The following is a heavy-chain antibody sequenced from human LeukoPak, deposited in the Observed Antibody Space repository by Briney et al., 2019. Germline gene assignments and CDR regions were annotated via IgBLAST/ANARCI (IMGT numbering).Heavy chain of an antibody. V-gene: IGHV4-39*01. CDR2: IYYSGNT. CDR1: GGSISSSSYF. D-gene: IGHD3-22*01. J-gene: IGHJ4*02. Sequence: KSSETLSLTCTVSGGSISSSSYFWGWIRQPPGKGLEWIGSIYYSGNTYYNPSLKSRVTISVDTSKNQFSLRLSSVTAADTAVYYCARASYPYDISGWVPFDYWGQGTLVTVSS. CDR3: ARASYPYDISGWVPFDY.